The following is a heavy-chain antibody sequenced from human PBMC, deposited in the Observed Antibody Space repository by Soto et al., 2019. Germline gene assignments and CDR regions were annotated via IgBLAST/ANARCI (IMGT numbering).Heavy chain of an antibody. J-gene: IGHJ4*02. Sequence: TGGSLSLSCAASGFTFTNHAMHWVRQAPGKELEWVAAIWYDGTIKYYADSVKGRLTISRDNSKNTLYLQMNSLRAEDTAIYYCAKARGYYHQLFDYWGQGTLVTVSS. CDR1: GFTFTNHA. D-gene: IGHD3-22*01. CDR2: IWYDGTIK. V-gene: IGHV3-33*03. CDR3: AKARGYYHQLFDY.